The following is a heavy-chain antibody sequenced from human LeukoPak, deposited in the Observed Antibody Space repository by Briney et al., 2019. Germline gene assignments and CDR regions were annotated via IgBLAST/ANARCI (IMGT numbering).Heavy chain of an antibody. J-gene: IGHJ3*02. Sequence: PGGSLRLSCAASGFTFSSYEMNLVRQAPGKGLEWVSYISSSGSTIYYADSVKGRFTISRDNAKNSLYLQMNSLRAEDTAVYYCARDHGGSYYGPSAFDIWGQGTMVTVSS. CDR1: GFTFSSYE. CDR2: ISSSGSTI. V-gene: IGHV3-48*03. CDR3: ARDHGGSYYGPSAFDI. D-gene: IGHD1-26*01.